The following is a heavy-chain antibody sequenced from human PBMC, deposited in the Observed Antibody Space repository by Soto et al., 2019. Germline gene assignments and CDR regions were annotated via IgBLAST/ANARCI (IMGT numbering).Heavy chain of an antibody. D-gene: IGHD3-3*01. Sequence: PGGSLRLSCAASGFTFSSYAMSWVRQAPGKGLEWVSAISGSGGSTYYADSVKGRFTISRDNPKNTLYLQMNSLRAEDTAVYYCAKSGFLEWLSLDVWGQGTTVTVSS. J-gene: IGHJ6*02. CDR1: GFTFSSYA. CDR2: ISGSGGST. CDR3: AKSGFLEWLSLDV. V-gene: IGHV3-23*01.